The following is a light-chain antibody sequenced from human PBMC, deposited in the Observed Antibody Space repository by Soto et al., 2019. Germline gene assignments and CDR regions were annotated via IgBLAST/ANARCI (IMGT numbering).Light chain of an antibody. CDR1: SSDFGNYNL. Sequence: QSVLTQPASVSGSPGQSITISCTGTSSDFGNYNLVSWYQQHPGKAPKLIIYEDTKRPSGVSNRFSGSKSGNTASLTISGLQAEDEADYYCCSYADSSTYVFGTGTKVTVL. CDR2: EDT. J-gene: IGLJ1*01. CDR3: CSYADSSTYV. V-gene: IGLV2-23*01.